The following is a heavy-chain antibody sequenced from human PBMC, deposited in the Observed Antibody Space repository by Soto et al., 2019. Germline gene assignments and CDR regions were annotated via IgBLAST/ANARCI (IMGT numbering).Heavy chain of an antibody. D-gene: IGHD3-10*01. CDR1: GGSFSGYY. V-gene: IGHV4-34*01. CDR3: ERALSGELLWESGAVAY. J-gene: IGHJ4*02. CDR2: INHSGSS. Sequence: QVQLQQWGAGLLKPSETLSLTCAVYGGSFSGYYWRWIRQPPGEGLEWMGEINHSGSSNYNPSLKYRVTRAVDTSKNQFSLKLRSVTAADTAVYYCERALSGELLWESGAVAYWGQGTLVTVSS.